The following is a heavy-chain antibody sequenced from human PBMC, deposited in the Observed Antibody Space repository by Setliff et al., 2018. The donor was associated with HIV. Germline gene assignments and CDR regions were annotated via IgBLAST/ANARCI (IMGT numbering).Heavy chain of an antibody. CDR2: INPNSGGT. CDR3: ARGTDFWSGSSNFDY. CDR1: GYTFTAYY. Sequence: KVSCKAYGYTFTAYYMHWVRQAPGQGLEWMGWINPNSGGTNYAQKFRGRVTMTRDTSINTAHMYLSSLGSDDTAIYFCARGTDFWSGSSNFDYWGQGTQVTVSS. V-gene: IGHV1-2*02. D-gene: IGHD3-3*01. J-gene: IGHJ4*02.